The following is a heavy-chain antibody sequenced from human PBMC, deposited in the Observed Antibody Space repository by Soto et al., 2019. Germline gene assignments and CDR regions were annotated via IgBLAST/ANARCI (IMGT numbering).Heavy chain of an antibody. Sequence: PGGSLRLSCAASGFDVSNTDMSWVRQAPGKGLEWVSVIYSGGYTNYADSVKGRFIVSRDSPKNTLYLQMDSLRAEDTAVYYCAREAIIVIAAPEYYFDYWGQGNLVPVS. CDR1: GFDVSNTD. CDR2: IYSGGYT. V-gene: IGHV3-66*01. D-gene: IGHD3-22*01. CDR3: AREAIIVIAAPEYYFDY. J-gene: IGHJ4*02.